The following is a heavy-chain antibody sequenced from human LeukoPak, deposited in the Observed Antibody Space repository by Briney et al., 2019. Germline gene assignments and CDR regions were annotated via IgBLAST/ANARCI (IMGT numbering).Heavy chain of an antibody. CDR2: IGAYNSNT. J-gene: IGHJ4*02. D-gene: IGHD1-26*01. Sequence: GASVKVSCKASGYTFTSYGISWVRQAPGQGLEWMGWIGAYNSNTHYAQKLQGRVTMTTDTSTSTAYMEVRSLRSDDTAVYYCGREVGRGFDYWGQGTLVTVSS. CDR1: GYTFTSYG. V-gene: IGHV1-18*01. CDR3: GREVGRGFDY.